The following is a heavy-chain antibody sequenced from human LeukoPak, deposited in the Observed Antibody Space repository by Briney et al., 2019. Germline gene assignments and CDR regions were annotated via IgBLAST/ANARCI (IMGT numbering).Heavy chain of an antibody. V-gene: IGHV1-2*02. CDR1: VYTFTGYY. CDR3: ARGYCSSTSFYPFFDY. J-gene: IGHJ4*02. Sequence: GASVKVSCQASVYTFTGYYMYWVRQAPGQGLEWMGWINPNSGGTNYAQKFQGRVTMTRDTSISTAYMELSRLRSDDTAVYYCARGYCSSTSFYPFFDYWGQGTLVTVSS. D-gene: IGHD2-2*01. CDR2: INPNSGGT.